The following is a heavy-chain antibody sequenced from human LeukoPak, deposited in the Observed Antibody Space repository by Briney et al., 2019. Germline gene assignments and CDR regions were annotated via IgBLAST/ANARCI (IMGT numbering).Heavy chain of an antibody. D-gene: IGHD2-8*01. CDR2: FNWTGDSR. J-gene: IGHJ4*02. V-gene: IGHV3-20*01. Sequence: GGSLRLSCAASGFNFDDYGMTWVRQAPGKGLEWVSSFNWTGDSRGYADSVKGRFSISRDNAKNSLYLQMNSLRAEDTALYHCARVPRRDGRPVDYWGQGTLVTVSS. CDR1: GFNFDDYG. CDR3: ARVPRRDGRPVDY.